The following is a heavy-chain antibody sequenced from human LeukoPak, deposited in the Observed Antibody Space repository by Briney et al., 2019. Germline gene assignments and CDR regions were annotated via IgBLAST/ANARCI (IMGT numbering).Heavy chain of an antibody. CDR2: ISAYNGNT. CDR1: GYTVTSYG. D-gene: IGHD2-2*02. V-gene: IGHV1-18*01. CDR3: ARVSCSSTSCYNGY. J-gene: IGHJ4*02. Sequence: ASVNVSCKASGYTVTSYGISWVRQAPGQGLEWMGWISAYNGNTNYAQKLQGRVTMTTDTSTSTAFMELRSLRSDDTAVYYCARVSCSSTSCYNGYWGQGTLVTVSS.